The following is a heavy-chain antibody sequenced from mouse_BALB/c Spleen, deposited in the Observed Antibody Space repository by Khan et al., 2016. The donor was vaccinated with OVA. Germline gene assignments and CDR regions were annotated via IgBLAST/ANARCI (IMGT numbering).Heavy chain of an antibody. V-gene: IGHV14-3*02. CDR2: IAPANGNT. CDR1: GFNIKDTY. J-gene: IGHJ1*01. D-gene: IGHD2-3*01. CDR3: ARPSYDPRDFEV. Sequence: VQLKESGAELVKPGASVKLSCTASGFNIKDTYLHWVKQRPAQGLEWFGRIAPANGNTQYDPKFQGKAAITSDTSSHTSYLQLNSLTSETPAVYCCARPSYDPRDFEVWGAGTTVTVSS.